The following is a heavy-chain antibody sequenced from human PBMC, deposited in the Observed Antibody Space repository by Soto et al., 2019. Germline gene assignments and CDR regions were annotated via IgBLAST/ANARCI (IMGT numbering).Heavy chain of an antibody. D-gene: IGHD6-6*01. Sequence: GGSLRLSCAASGFTFSSYGMHWVRQAPGKGLEWVAVISYDGSNKYYADSVKGRFTISRDNSKNTLYLQMNSLRAEDTAVYYCAKEYSSSPAPPYFDYWGQGTLVTVSS. CDR3: AKEYSSSPAPPYFDY. CDR2: ISYDGSNK. V-gene: IGHV3-30*18. CDR1: GFTFSSYG. J-gene: IGHJ4*02.